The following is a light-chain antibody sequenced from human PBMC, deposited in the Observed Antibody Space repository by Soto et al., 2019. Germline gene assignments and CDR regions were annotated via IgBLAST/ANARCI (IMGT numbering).Light chain of an antibody. V-gene: IGLV2-14*01. CDR2: EVS. CDR3: SSSTTTSTLV. J-gene: IGLJ1*01. CDR1: SSDVGGYNY. Sequence: HSALTQPASVSGSPGQSIAISCTGTSSDVGGYNYVSWYQQHPGKAPKLMLYEVSNRPSGVSSRFSGSKSGSTASLTISGLQAEDEGDYYCSSSTTTSTLVFGTGTKLTVL.